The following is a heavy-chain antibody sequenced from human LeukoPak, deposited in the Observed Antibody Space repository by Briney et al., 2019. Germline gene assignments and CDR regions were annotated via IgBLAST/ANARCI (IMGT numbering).Heavy chain of an antibody. CDR2: ISSSSSYI. CDR3: ARGGLSSGYDSPDFDY. J-gene: IGHJ4*02. V-gene: IGHV3-21*01. D-gene: IGHD5-12*01. CDR1: GFTFSSYS. Sequence: PGGSLRLSCAASGFTFSSYSMNWVRQAPGKGLEWVSSISSSSSYIYYADSVKGRFTISRDNAKNSLYLQMNSLRAEDTAVYYCARGGLSSGYDSPDFDYWGQGTLVTVSS.